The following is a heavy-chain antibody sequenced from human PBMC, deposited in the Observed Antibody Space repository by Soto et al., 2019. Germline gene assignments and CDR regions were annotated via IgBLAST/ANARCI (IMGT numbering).Heavy chain of an antibody. D-gene: IGHD3-3*01. V-gene: IGHV3-11*01. J-gene: IGHJ6*02. CDR1: EFTFSDYY. Sequence: QVQLVESGGGLVKPGGSLRLSCAASEFTFSDYYMNWIRQAPGKGLEGVSYISSSGSTIYYADSVKDRFTISRDNAKNSLYLQINSLRAEDTAVYYCARMGDFWSGNYMDVWGQGTTVTVSS. CDR2: ISSSGSTI. CDR3: ARMGDFWSGNYMDV.